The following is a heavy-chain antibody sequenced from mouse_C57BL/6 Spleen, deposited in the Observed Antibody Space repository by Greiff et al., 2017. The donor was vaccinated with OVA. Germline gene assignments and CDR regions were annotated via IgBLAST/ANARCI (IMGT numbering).Heavy chain of an antibody. CDR1: GYTFTSYW. V-gene: IGHV1-50*01. Sequence: VQLQQSGAELVKPGASVKLSCKASGYTFTSYWMQWVKQRPGQGLEWIGEIDPSDSYTNYNQKFKGKATLTVDTSSSTAYMQLSSLTSEDSAVYYCARLWDYWGQGTTLTVSS. J-gene: IGHJ2*01. CDR3: ARLWDY. D-gene: IGHD6-1*01. CDR2: IDPSDSYT.